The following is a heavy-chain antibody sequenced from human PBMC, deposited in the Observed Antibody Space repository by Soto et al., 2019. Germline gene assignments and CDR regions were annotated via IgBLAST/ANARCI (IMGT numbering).Heavy chain of an antibody. J-gene: IGHJ4*02. CDR1: GGTFSSYT. V-gene: IGHV1-69*02. Sequence: QVQLVQSGAEVKKPGSSVKVSCKASGGTFSSYTINWVRQAPGQGLGWVGRIIPILGIAKNAQKFQGRVTITADKSTSTAYMELSSLRSEDTAVYYCAAEYGANSAWGQGTLVTVSS. CDR2: IIPILGIA. D-gene: IGHD4-17*01. CDR3: AAEYGANSA.